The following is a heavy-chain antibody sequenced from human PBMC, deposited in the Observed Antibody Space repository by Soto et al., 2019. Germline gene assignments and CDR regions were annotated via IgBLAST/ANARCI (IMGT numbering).Heavy chain of an antibody. J-gene: IGHJ4*02. CDR2: INPSGGST. Sequence: QVQLVQSGAEVKKPGASVKVSCKASGYTFTSYYMHWVRQAPGQGLEWMGIINPSGGSTSYAQKFQGRVTMTRDTSTSTVYMELSSLRSEDTAVYYCARVGWMATITAYFDYWGQGTLVTVSS. V-gene: IGHV1-46*01. CDR3: ARVGWMATITAYFDY. CDR1: GYTFTSYY. D-gene: IGHD5-12*01.